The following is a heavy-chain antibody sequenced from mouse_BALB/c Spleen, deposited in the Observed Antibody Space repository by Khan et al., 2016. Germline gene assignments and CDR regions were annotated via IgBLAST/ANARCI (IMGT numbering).Heavy chain of an antibody. CDR2: INTYTGEP. CDR1: GYTFTNYG. J-gene: IGHJ2*01. Sequence: QIQLVQSGPELKKPGETVKISCKASGYTFTNYGMNWVKQAPGKGLKWMGWINTYTGEPTYADDFKGRFAFSLETSASTAYLQINNLKNEDMATYFCASGGNYRYYFDYWGQGTTLTVSS. V-gene: IGHV9-1*02. D-gene: IGHD2-1*01. CDR3: ASGGNYRYYFDY.